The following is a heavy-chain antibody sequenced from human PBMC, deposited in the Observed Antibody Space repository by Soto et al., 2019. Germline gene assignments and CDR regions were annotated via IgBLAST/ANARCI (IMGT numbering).Heavy chain of an antibody. CDR2: ISSNSAYI. D-gene: IGHD6-13*01. Sequence: PGGSLRLSCAASGFTFSSYDMHWVRQAPGKGLEWVSTISSNSAYIYYTDALRGRFTISRDNAKNSLHLQMNSLRAEDTAVYYCTRDASRDSSARGWFDPWGSGTLVTVSS. CDR1: GFTFSSYD. CDR3: TRDASRDSSARGWFDP. V-gene: IGHV3-21*01. J-gene: IGHJ5*02.